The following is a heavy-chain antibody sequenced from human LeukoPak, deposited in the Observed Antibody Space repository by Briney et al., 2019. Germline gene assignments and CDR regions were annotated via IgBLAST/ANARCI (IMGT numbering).Heavy chain of an antibody. CDR2: IYASGST. CDR3: AGAPAGSLEWLSPFDY. J-gene: IGHJ4*02. D-gene: IGHD3-3*01. CDR1: GGSISSASYY. V-gene: IGHV4-61*02. Sequence: SETLSLTCTLSGGSISSASYYWSWIRQPAGKGLEWIGRIYASGSTNYNPSLKYRVTITADTSKNQLSLKLSSVTAADTAVYYCAGAPAGSLEWLSPFDYWGQGTLVTVSS.